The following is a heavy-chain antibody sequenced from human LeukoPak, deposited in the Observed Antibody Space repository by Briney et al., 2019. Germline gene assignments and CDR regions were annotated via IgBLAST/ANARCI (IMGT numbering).Heavy chain of an antibody. CDR1: GYTFTSYG. CDR2: ISAYNGNT. J-gene: IGHJ4*02. V-gene: IGHV1-18*01. Sequence: ASVKVSCKASGYTFTSYGISWVRQAPGQGLEWMGWISAYNGNTNYAQKFQGRVTMTTDTSTSTAYMGLRSLRSDDTAVYYCARESNPYDSSGYYSPTFDYWGQGTLVTVSS. D-gene: IGHD3-22*01. CDR3: ARESNPYDSSGYYSPTFDY.